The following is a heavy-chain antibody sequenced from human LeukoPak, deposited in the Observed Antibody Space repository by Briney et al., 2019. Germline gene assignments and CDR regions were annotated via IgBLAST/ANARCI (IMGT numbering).Heavy chain of an antibody. V-gene: IGHV3-74*01. CDR2: INSDGSST. D-gene: IGHD6-19*01. Sequence: GGSLRLSCAASGFTFSRYWMHWVRQAPGKGLVWVSRINSDGSSTTYADSVKGRFTISRDNAENTLYLQMNSLRVEDTAVYYCARDVGSGWYHFDNWGQGTLVTVCS. CDR3: ARDVGSGWYHFDN. J-gene: IGHJ4*02. CDR1: GFTFSRYW.